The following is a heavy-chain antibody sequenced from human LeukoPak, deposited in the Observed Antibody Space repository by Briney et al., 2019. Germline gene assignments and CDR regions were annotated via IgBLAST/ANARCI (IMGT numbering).Heavy chain of an antibody. CDR1: GFTFSSYA. J-gene: IGHJ4*02. V-gene: IGHV3-23*01. Sequence: GGSLRLSCAASGFTFSSYAMSWVRQAPGKGLEGVSAISGSGGSTYYADSVKGRFTISRDNSKNTLYLQMNSLRAEDTAVYYCAKVPYYYDSSGYSSFDYWGQGTLVTVSS. CDR2: ISGSGGST. CDR3: AKVPYYYDSSGYSSFDY. D-gene: IGHD3-22*01.